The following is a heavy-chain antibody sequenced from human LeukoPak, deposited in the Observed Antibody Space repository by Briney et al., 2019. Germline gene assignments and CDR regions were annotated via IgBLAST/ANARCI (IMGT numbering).Heavy chain of an antibody. CDR2: ISYDGSNK. J-gene: IGHJ4*02. Sequence: GGSLRLSCAPSGFSFNNYGMHWVGQAPGKGVDWVAVISYDGSNKYYADSVKGRFTISRDNSKNTLYLQMNSLRTEDTAVYFCAKEIYYDSSAFFDYWGQGTLVTVSS. CDR1: GFSFNNYG. V-gene: IGHV3-30*18. D-gene: IGHD3-22*01. CDR3: AKEIYYDSSAFFDY.